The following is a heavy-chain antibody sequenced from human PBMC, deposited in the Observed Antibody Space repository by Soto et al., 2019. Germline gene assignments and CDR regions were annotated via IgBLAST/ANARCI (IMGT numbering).Heavy chain of an antibody. D-gene: IGHD3-3*01. J-gene: IGHJ4*02. CDR2: IYYSGST. Sequence: SETRSLTCTVSGGSISSSSYYWSWIRQPPGKGLEWIGYIYYSGSTNYNPSLKSRVTISVDTSKNQFSLKLSSVTAADTAVYYCARGTNDNYDFWSGYNSAFDYWGQGTLVT. CDR1: GGSISSSSYY. CDR3: ARGTNDNYDFWSGYNSAFDY. V-gene: IGHV4-61*01.